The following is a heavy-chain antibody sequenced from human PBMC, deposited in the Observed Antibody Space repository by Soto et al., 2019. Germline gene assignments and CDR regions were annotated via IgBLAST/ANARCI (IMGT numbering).Heavy chain of an antibody. Sequence: SETLSLTCTVSGGSISSGGYYWAWIRQPPGKGLEWIGYFSNSGRTYYSPSLKSRVTISVDTSKHQFSLELTSVTAADTAVYYCARESGAELYYFDYWGLGTLVTVSS. J-gene: IGHJ4*02. D-gene: IGHD6-25*01. CDR2: FSNSGRT. CDR3: ARESGAELYYFDY. V-gene: IGHV4-30-4*01. CDR1: GGSISSGGYY.